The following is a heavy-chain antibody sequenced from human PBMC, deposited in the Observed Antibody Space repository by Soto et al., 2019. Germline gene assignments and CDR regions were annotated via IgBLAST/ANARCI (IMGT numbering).Heavy chain of an antibody. D-gene: IGHD6-19*01. CDR1: GVSVSINTAA. J-gene: IGHJ4*02. V-gene: IGHV6-1*01. CDR2: TYYRSNWRH. CDR3: ARGVAGSGFDL. Sequence: QTLSLTYAISGVSVSINTAAWNWIRSSPSRGLEWLGRTYYRSNWRHDYAVSVKSRITVNPDTSKNHFSLQLNSVTPDDTAVYYCARGVAGSGFDLWGQGTLVTVS.